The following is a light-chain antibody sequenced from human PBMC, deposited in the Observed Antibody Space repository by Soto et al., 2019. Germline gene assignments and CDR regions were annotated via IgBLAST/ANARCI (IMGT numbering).Light chain of an antibody. CDR2: AAS. V-gene: IGKV1-39*01. CDR3: QQSYSTSWT. CDR1: QSIGST. J-gene: IGKJ1*01. Sequence: DIQMTQSPSSLSASVRDRVTITCRASQSIGSTLNWYQQKPGKAPKLLIYAASTLQSGVPSRFSGSGSGTDFTITISSLQPDDFATYYCQQSYSTSWTFGQGTKVELK.